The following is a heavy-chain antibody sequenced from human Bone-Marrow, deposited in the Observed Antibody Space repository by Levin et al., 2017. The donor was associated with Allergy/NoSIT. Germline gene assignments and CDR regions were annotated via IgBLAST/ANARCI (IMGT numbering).Heavy chain of an antibody. V-gene: IGHV4-61*01. Sequence: SETLSLTCTVSGGSVSSGNYYWSWIRQPPGKGLEWIGYVYNTGNTNYNPSLKSRVDMSVDTSKNQFSLKLNSVTAADTAVYYCARDPGDDILIGEPRYCMDLWGQGTTVTVSS. J-gene: IGHJ6*02. CDR1: GGSVSSGNYY. D-gene: IGHD3-9*01. CDR3: ARDPGDDILIGEPRYCMDL. CDR2: VYNTGNT.